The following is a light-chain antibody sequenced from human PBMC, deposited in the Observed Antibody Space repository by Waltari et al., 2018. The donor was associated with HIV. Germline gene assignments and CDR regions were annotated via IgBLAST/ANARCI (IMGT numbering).Light chain of an antibody. V-gene: IGLV2-14*01. Sequence: QSALTQPASVSGSPGQSITISCTGSGSDVGGYDYVPWYQQHPGKAPNLMIYEVTNRPSVGSNRFSGCKSGNTASLTISGLQAEDESDYYGSSYTSSSSLYVLFGGGTKLTVL. J-gene: IGLJ3*02. CDR3: SSYTSSSSLYVL. CDR2: EVT. CDR1: GSDVGGYDY.